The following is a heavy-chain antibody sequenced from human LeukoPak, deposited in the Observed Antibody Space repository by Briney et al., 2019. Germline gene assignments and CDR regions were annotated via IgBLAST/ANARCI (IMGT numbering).Heavy chain of an antibody. J-gene: IGHJ4*02. Sequence: GGSLRLSCVASGLTFSVSGMHWVRQAPGKGLEWVSAITGNSDSTDYTDSVKGRFTIYRDNSKNTLYLQMNNLRAEDTAIYYCAKRSCRGTTCYPLDYWGQGTLVTVSA. CDR1: GLTFSVSG. CDR2: ITGNSDST. CDR3: AKRSCRGTTCYPLDY. V-gene: IGHV3-23*01. D-gene: IGHD2-15*01.